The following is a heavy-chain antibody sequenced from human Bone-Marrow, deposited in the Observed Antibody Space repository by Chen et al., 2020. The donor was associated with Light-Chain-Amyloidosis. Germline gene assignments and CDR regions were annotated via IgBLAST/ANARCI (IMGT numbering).Heavy chain of an antibody. D-gene: IGHD1-26*01. V-gene: IGHV3-7*01. CDR3: ARESTSSEGGC. CDR1: GSTLSRYW. CDR2: IERDGDEK. Sequence: EVQLVESGGGLVQPGGSLRLSWTGTGSTLSRYWMSWVRQAPGKGLEWVANIERDGDEKNYVDSVKGRFTISRDNAKNSLYLQMNSLRDEDTAVYYCARESTSSEGGCWGQGALVTVSS. J-gene: IGHJ1*01.